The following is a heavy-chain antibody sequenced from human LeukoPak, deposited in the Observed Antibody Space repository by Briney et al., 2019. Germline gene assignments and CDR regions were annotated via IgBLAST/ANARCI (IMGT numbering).Heavy chain of an antibody. Sequence: SETLSPTCTVSGGSISSGGYYWSWIRQHPGKGLEWIGYIYYSGSTYYNPSLKSRVTISVDTSKNQFSLKLSSVTAADTAVYYCARSIVVVDWFDPWGQGTLVTVSS. CDR1: GGSISSGGYY. D-gene: IGHD2-2*01. V-gene: IGHV4-31*03. J-gene: IGHJ5*02. CDR3: ARSIVVVDWFDP. CDR2: IYYSGST.